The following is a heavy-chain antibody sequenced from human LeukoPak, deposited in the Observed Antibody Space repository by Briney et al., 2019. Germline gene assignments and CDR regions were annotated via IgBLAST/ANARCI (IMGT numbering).Heavy chain of an antibody. D-gene: IGHD6-19*01. J-gene: IGHJ4*02. V-gene: IGHV4-34*01. CDR2: INHSGST. CDR3: ARGRRIAVAGTSFDY. Sequence: SETLSLTCAVYGGSFNGYYWSWIRQPPGKGLEWIGEINHSGSTNYNPSLKSRVTISVDTAKNQFSLKLSSVTAADTAVYYCARGRRIAVAGTSFDYWGQGTLVTVSS. CDR1: GGSFNGYY.